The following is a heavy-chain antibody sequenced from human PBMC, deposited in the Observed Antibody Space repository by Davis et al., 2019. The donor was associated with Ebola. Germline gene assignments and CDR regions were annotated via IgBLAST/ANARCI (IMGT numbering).Heavy chain of an antibody. CDR2: ISRSSSAT. J-gene: IGHJ6*04. CDR3: ARDLCSSSNCSPFDYYYAMDV. CDR1: GFTFDDYA. V-gene: IGHV3-48*02. D-gene: IGHD2-2*01. Sequence: GGSLRLSCTASGFTFDDYAMTWVRQAPGKGLEWVSYISRSSSATYYADSVRGRFSISRDNAKKSLYLQMNSLRDGDTAVYYCARDLCSSSNCSPFDYYYAMDVWGKGTTVTVSS.